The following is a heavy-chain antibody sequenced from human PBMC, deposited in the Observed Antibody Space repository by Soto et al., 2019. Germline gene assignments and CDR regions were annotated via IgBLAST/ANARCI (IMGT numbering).Heavy chain of an antibody. CDR3: AKESRITIFGRSDAFDI. CDR2: ISGSGGST. J-gene: IGHJ3*02. CDR1: GFTFSSYA. D-gene: IGHD3-3*01. Sequence: EVQLLESGGGLVQPGGSLRLSCAASGFTFSSYAMSWVRQAPGKGLEWVSAISGSGGSTYYADSVKGRFTISRDNSKNTLYLQMNSLRPEDKAVYYCAKESRITIFGRSDAFDIWGQGKMVTVSS. V-gene: IGHV3-23*01.